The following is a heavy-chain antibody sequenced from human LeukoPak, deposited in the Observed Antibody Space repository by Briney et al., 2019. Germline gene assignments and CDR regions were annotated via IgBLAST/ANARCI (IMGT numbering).Heavy chain of an antibody. D-gene: IGHD5-12*01. V-gene: IGHV4-34*01. CDR2: INHSGST. CDR1: GGSISSYY. CDR3: ARRSIRRFDY. Sequence: SETLSLTCTVSGGSISSYYWSWIRQPPGKGLEWIGEINHSGSTNYNPSLKSRVTISVDTSKNQFSLKLSSVTAADTAVYYCARRSIRRFDYWGQGTLVTVSS. J-gene: IGHJ4*02.